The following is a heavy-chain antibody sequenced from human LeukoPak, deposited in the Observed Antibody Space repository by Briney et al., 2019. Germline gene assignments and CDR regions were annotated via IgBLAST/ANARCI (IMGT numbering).Heavy chain of an antibody. CDR1: GYSFTSYW. CDR2: IYPGDSDT. D-gene: IGHD2-2*01. V-gene: IGHV5-51*01. Sequence: GESLKISCKGSGYSFTSYWIGWVRQMPGKGLEWMGIIYPGDSDTRYSPSFQGQVTISADKSISTAYLQWSSLKASDTAMYYCARIAVEYQPRNWFDPWGQGTLVTVSS. J-gene: IGHJ5*02. CDR3: ARIAVEYQPRNWFDP.